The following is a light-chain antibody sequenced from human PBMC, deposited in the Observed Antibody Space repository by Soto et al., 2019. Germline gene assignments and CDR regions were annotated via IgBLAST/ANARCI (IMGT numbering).Light chain of an antibody. J-gene: IGKJ2*01. Sequence: EIVMTQSPATLSVSPGERATLTCRASQSVSSSLAWYQQTPGQAPRLLIYGASTRATGIPARFSGSRSGTEFTLTISSLQSEDFAVYYCQQYNNWHLYTFGQGTKLEIK. CDR2: GAS. CDR1: QSVSSS. CDR3: QQYNNWHLYT. V-gene: IGKV3-15*01.